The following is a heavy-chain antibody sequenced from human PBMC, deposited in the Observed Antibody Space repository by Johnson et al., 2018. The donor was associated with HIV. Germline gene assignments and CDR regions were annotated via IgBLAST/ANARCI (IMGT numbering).Heavy chain of an antibody. V-gene: IGHV3-11*01. CDR1: GFTFSNAW. CDR3: ASLVGSSSGEAFDI. Sequence: QVQLVESGGGLVKPGGSLRLSCAASGFTFSNAWMSWVRQAPGKGLEWLSYIGSGGTTKYYTDSVKGRFTISRDNAKNSLYLQMNSLRAEDTAVYYCASLVGSSSGEAFDIWGQGTMVTVSS. CDR2: IGSGGTTK. J-gene: IGHJ3*02. D-gene: IGHD6-6*01.